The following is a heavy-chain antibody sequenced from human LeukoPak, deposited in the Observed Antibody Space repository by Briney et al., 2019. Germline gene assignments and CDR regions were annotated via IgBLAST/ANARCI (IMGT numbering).Heavy chain of an antibody. J-gene: IGHJ4*02. V-gene: IGHV3-30-3*01. Sequence: HPGRSLRLSCAASGFTFSTYTMHWVRQAPGKGLEWEAFISFDGSNTYYADSVKGRFTISRDNSKNTLYLQMNSLRAEDTAVYYCARAGYYLSPYFFDYWGQGTLVTVSS. D-gene: IGHD3-3*01. CDR3: ARAGYYLSPYFFDY. CDR2: ISFDGSNT. CDR1: GFTFSTYT.